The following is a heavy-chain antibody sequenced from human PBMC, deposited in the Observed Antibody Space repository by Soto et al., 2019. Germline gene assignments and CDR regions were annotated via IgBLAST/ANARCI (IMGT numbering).Heavy chain of an antibody. D-gene: IGHD1-26*01. CDR1: GGVFRNYA. CDR2: IIPVCGTA. CDR3: ARDRWGSYAFDS. V-gene: IGHV1-69*01. J-gene: IGHJ5*01. Sequence: QVQLVQSGAEVKKPGSSVKVSCKASGGVFRNYAINWVRQAPGQGLEWMGGIIPVCGTADYPQKFQGRVTITADESTTTAYLDLTSLKTEDTAVYFCARDRWGSYAFDSWGQGTLVTVAS.